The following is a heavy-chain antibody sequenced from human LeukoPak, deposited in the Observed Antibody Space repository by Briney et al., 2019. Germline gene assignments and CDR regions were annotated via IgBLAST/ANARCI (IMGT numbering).Heavy chain of an antibody. J-gene: IGHJ5*02. Sequence: SVKVSCKASGGTFSSYAISWVRQAPGQGLEWMGRIIPILGIANYAQKFQGRVTITRDTSANTAYMELSSLRSEDTAVYYCARDLRSEGMVVVFEGWFDPWGQGTLVTVSS. CDR1: GGTFSSYA. CDR3: ARDLRSEGMVVVFEGWFDP. CDR2: IIPILGIA. V-gene: IGHV1-69*04. D-gene: IGHD3-22*01.